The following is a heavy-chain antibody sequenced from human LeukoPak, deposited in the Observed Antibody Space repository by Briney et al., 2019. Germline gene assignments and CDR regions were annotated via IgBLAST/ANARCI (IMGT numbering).Heavy chain of an antibody. V-gene: IGHV4-59*12. CDR3: ARGGSSRKQRFLLY. D-gene: IGHD6-13*01. J-gene: IGHJ4*02. CDR2: FYHSGNT. CDR1: GDSIYTYH. Sequence: PSETLSLTCTVSGDSIYTYHWNWIRQPTGKALEWIGFFYHSGNTSYNPSLKSRVTISVDTSKNQFSLKLSSVTAADTAVYYCARGGSSRKQRFLLYWGQGTLVTVSS.